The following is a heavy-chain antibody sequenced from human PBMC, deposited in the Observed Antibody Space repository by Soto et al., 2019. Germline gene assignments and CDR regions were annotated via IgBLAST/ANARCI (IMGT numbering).Heavy chain of an antibody. CDR1: GGTFSSYA. V-gene: IGHV1-69*13. CDR2: IIPIFGTA. CDR3: ARAGSERLRLPASLDY. D-gene: IGHD5-12*01. Sequence: SVKVSCKASGGTFSSYAISWVRQAPGQGLEWMGGIIPIFGTANYAQKFQGRVTITADESTSTAYMELSSLRSEDTAVYYCARAGSERLRLPASLDYWGQGTLVTVYS. J-gene: IGHJ4*02.